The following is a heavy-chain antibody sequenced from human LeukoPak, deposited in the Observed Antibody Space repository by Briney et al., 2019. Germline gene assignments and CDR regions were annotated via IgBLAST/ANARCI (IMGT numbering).Heavy chain of an antibody. CDR3: ARGGVAAVGTSLDPYYYYIDV. D-gene: IGHD6-13*01. CDR2: IFYSGST. CDR1: GGSINTYY. V-gene: IGHV4-59*01. Sequence: PSETLSLTCTVSGGSINTYYWSWIRQSPGKGLEWIGYIFYSGSTNYNPSLKSRVTISVDTPKKQFSLKLTSVTAADTAVYFCARGGVAAVGTSLDPYYYYIDVWGKGTTVTVSS. J-gene: IGHJ6*03.